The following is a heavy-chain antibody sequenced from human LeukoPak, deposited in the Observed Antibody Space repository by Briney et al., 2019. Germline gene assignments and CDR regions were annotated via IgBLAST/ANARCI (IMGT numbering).Heavy chain of an antibody. CDR2: IRGKGFSDPP. J-gene: IGHJ5*02. CDR1: GFAFSDSA. D-gene: IGHD3-16*01. V-gene: IGHV3-73*01. Sequence: GGSLRLSCAASGFAFSDSAIHWVRQASGKGLEWVGRIRGKGFSDPPAYAASVKDRFTISRDDSESTAYLQMNSLKAEDTAVYYCTVPQSGGNWFDPWGPGTQVTVSS. CDR3: TVPQSGGNWFDP.